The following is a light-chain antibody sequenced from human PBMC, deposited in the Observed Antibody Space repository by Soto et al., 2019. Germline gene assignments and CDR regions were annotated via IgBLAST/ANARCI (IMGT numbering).Light chain of an antibody. CDR3: QQYYSGLT. Sequence: DIVMTQSPDSLAVSLGERATINCKSSQSVLYNSNNKDSLAWYQQKPGQPPKLLIYWASTRESGVPDRFSGGGSGTDFTLTISSLQAEDVAVYYCQQYYSGLTFGGGTKVEIK. CDR2: WAS. V-gene: IGKV4-1*01. J-gene: IGKJ4*01. CDR1: QSVLYNSNNKDS.